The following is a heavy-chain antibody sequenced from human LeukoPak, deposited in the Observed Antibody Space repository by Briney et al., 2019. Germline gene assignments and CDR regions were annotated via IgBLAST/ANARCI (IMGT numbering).Heavy chain of an antibody. J-gene: IGHJ4*02. CDR1: GGSISSSNW. CDR2: IYHSGST. V-gene: IGHV4-4*02. D-gene: IGHD3-10*01. Sequence: PSETLSLTCTVSGGSISSSNWWSWVRQPAGKGLEWIGEIYHSGSTNYNPSLKSRVTISVDKSKNQFSLNLSSVTAADTAVYYCAGKDYYGSGSYFYWGQGTLVTVSS. CDR3: AGKDYYGSGSYFY.